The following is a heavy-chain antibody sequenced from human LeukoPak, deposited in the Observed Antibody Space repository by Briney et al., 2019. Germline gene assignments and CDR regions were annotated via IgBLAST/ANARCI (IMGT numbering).Heavy chain of an antibody. CDR1: GYTFTSYD. CDR3: ARGDRVVRGSYYMDV. J-gene: IGHJ6*03. D-gene: IGHD3-10*01. V-gene: IGHV1-8*01. Sequence: ASVRVSCKASGYTFTSYDINWVRQAPGEGVEWMGWMNANSGNTGYAQKFQGRVTMTRNTSISTAYMELSSLRSEDTAVYYCARGDRVVRGSYYMDVWGKGTTVTVSS. CDR2: MNANSGNT.